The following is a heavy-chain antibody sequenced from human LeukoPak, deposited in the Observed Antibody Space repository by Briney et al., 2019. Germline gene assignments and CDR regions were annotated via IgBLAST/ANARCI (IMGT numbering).Heavy chain of an antibody. D-gene: IGHD1-26*01. CDR2: IYYSGST. Sequence: PSETLSLTCTVSGDSISSSTYYWGWIRQPPGKGLEWIGSIYYSGSTNYNPSLKSRVTISVDTSKNQFSLKLSSVTAADTAVYYCARDVGATPGYFDYWGQGTLVIVSS. CDR1: GDSISSSTYY. V-gene: IGHV4-39*07. CDR3: ARDVGATPGYFDY. J-gene: IGHJ4*02.